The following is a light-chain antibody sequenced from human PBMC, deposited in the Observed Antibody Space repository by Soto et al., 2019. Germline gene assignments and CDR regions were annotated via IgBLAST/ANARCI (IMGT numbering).Light chain of an antibody. CDR2: DAS. Sequence: EIVLTQSPATLSLSPGERATLSCRASQSVSSYLAWYQQKPGQAPRLLIYDASNRATGIPARFSGSGSGTDFTHTISSLEHNDFALFYCRQRSNWRTLGQETKVKIK. CDR1: QSVSSY. V-gene: IGKV3-11*01. CDR3: RQRSNWRT. J-gene: IGKJ1*01.